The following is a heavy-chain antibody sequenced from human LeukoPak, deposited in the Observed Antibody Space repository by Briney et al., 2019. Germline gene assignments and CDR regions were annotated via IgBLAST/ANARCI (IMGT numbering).Heavy chain of an antibody. J-gene: IGHJ5*02. CDR2: IYPGDSDT. V-gene: IGHV5-51*01. Sequence: GESLKISCKGSGYSFTSYWIGWVRQMPGKGLEWMGIIYPGDSDTRYSPSFQGQVTISADKSISTAYLQWSSLKASDTAMYYCARHVSSYYSSSPQATFDPWGQGTLVTVSS. D-gene: IGHD6-13*01. CDR3: ARHVSSYYSSSPQATFDP. CDR1: GYSFTSYW.